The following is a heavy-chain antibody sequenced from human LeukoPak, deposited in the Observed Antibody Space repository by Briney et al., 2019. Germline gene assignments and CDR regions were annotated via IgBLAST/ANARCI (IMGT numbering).Heavy chain of an antibody. CDR3: ARAAEMATIRVRGSDWFDP. V-gene: IGHV1-2*02. CDR2: IKPNSGGT. J-gene: IGHJ5*02. D-gene: IGHD5-24*01. Sequence: ASVKVSCKASGYTFTGYYMHWVRQAPGQGLEWMGWIKPNSGGTNYAQKFQGRVTMTRDTSISIAYMELSRLRSDDTAVYYCARAAEMATIRVRGSDWFDPWGQGTLVTVSS. CDR1: GYTFTGYY.